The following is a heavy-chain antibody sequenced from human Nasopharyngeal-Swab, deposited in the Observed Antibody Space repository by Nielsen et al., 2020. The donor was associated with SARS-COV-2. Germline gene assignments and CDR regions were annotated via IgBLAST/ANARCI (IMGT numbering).Heavy chain of an antibody. V-gene: IGHV1-46*01. CDR1: GYTFTSYG. CDR2: INPSGGST. D-gene: IGHD1-26*01. J-gene: IGHJ4*02. Sequence: ASVKVSCKASGYTFTSYGISWVRQAPGQGLEWMGIINPSGGSTSYAQKFQGRVTMTRDTSTSTVYMELSSLRSEDTAVYYCARFSGSYYFDYWGQGTLVTVSS. CDR3: ARFSGSYYFDY.